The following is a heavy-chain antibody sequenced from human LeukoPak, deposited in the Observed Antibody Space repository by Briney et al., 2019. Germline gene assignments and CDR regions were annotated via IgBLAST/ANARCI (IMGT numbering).Heavy chain of an antibody. V-gene: IGHV4-59*08. CDR2: IYYSGST. J-gene: IGHJ3*02. Sequence: SETLSLTCTVSGGSISSYYWSWIRQPPGKGLEWIGYIYYSGSTNYNPSLKSRVTISVDTSKNQFSLKLSSVTATDTAVYYCARLSGMIVVVRDAFDIWGQGTMDAVSS. CDR1: GGSISSYY. CDR3: ARLSGMIVVVRDAFDI. D-gene: IGHD3-22*01.